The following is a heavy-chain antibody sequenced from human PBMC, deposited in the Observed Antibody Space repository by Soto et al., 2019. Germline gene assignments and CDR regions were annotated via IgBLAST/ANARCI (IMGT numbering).Heavy chain of an antibody. CDR1: GGTFSSYT. D-gene: IGHD1-26*01. J-gene: IGHJ3*02. Sequence: VKVSCKASGGTFSSYTISWVRQAPGQGLEWMGRIIPILGIANYAQKFQGRVTITADKSTSTAYMELSSLRSEDTAVYYCARDIVGYDAFDIWGQGTMVTVSS. CDR2: IIPILGIA. CDR3: ARDIVGYDAFDI. V-gene: IGHV1-69*10.